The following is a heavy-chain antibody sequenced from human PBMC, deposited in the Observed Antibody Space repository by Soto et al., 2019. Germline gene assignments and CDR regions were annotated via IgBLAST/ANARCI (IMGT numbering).Heavy chain of an antibody. CDR3: ARDVWGTVFDI. V-gene: IGHV3-21*01. CDR1: GFTFSSYS. Sequence: PGGSLRLSCAASGFTFSSYSMDWVRQAPGKGLEWVSSISSNSSYIYYADLVKGRFTISRDNAKNSLYLQMNSLRADDTAVYYCARDVWGTVFDIWGHGTMVTVSS. D-gene: IGHD3-16*01. J-gene: IGHJ3*02. CDR2: ISSNSSYI.